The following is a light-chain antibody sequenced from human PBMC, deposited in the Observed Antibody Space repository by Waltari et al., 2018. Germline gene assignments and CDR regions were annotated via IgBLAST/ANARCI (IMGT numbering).Light chain of an antibody. J-gene: IGLJ2*01. Sequence: QSVLTQPPSASGTPGQRVTISCSGSSTNIGKNIINWYRPAPGTTPKLLIYRNDQRPSGVPDRFSGSKSGTSASLAISGLRSEDEADYFCAAWDDSLNGHWEFGGGTKLTVL. V-gene: IGLV1-44*01. CDR1: STNIGKNI. CDR3: AAWDDSLNGHWE. CDR2: RND.